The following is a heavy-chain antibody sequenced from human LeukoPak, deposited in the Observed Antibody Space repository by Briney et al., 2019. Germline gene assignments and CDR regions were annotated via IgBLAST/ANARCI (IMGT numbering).Heavy chain of an antibody. Sequence: GGSLRLSCAASGFTFSSLDMAWVRQAPGKGLEWVSGISASGSNTFYADSVKGRFTISRDNSKNTLYLQMSSLRVEDTAIYYCAKDSVRSGGWFYFYNWGQGTLVSVSS. J-gene: IGHJ4*02. D-gene: IGHD6-19*01. CDR2: ISASGSNT. CDR1: GFTFSSLD. V-gene: IGHV3-23*01. CDR3: AKDSVRSGGWFYFYN.